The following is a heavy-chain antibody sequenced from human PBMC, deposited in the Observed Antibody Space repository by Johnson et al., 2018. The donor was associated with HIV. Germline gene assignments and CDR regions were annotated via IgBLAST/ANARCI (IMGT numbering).Heavy chain of an antibody. Sequence: QMLLVESGGVVVQPGRSLRLTCAASGFTFSGYGIHWVRQAPGKGLEWVAVFWYDGSPQYYADSVQGRFTISSDNSKNSLYLLMNSLRAEDTAGYYCAKEGNFSSWNPDAFDIWGQGTMVTVSS. CDR2: FWYDGSPQ. V-gene: IGHV3-33*06. CDR1: GFTFSGYG. CDR3: AKEGNFSSWNPDAFDI. D-gene: IGHD6-13*01. J-gene: IGHJ3*02.